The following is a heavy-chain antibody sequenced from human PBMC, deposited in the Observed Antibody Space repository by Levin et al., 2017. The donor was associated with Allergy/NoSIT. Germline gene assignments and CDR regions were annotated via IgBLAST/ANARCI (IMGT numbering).Heavy chain of an antibody. D-gene: IGHD2-8*01. J-gene: IGHJ3*02. CDR3: AHRLGYCTNGVCYRDAFDI. V-gene: IGHV2-5*02. Sequence: SGPTLVKPTQTLTLTCTFSGFSLSTSGVGVGWIRQPPGKALEWLALIYWDDDKRYSPSLKSRLTITKDTSKNQVVLTMTNMDPVDTATYYCAHRLGYCTNGVCYRDAFDIWGQGTMVTVSS. CDR1: GFSLSTSGVG. CDR2: IYWDDDK.